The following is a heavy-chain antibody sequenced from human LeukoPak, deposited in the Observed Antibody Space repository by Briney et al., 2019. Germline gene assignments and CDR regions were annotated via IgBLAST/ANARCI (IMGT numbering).Heavy chain of an antibody. Sequence: GASVKVSCKASGYTFTSFDINWVRQATGQGLEWMGWMNPNSGNTGYAQKFQGRVTMTRNTSISTAYMELSSLRSEDTAMYYCARGLWYSSSWSGYFDLWGRGTLVTVSS. J-gene: IGHJ2*01. CDR2: MNPNSGNT. D-gene: IGHD6-13*01. CDR1: GYTFTSFD. CDR3: ARGLWYSSSWSGYFDL. V-gene: IGHV1-8*01.